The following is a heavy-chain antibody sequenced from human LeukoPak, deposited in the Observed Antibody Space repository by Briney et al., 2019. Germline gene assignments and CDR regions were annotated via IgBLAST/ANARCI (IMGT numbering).Heavy chain of an antibody. Sequence: AGVSLRLSCAASGFIFSTYGMHGVRQAPGKGLEWVAFIRSDGSDKSYACSVMGRFTIYRDNSKNKLYIQMNTLRAEDPAVYYCGKHDSSSDYWGQGTLVTVSS. D-gene: IGHD3-22*01. J-gene: IGHJ4*02. CDR2: IRSDGSDK. CDR1: GFIFSTYG. CDR3: GKHDSSSDY. V-gene: IGHV3-30*02.